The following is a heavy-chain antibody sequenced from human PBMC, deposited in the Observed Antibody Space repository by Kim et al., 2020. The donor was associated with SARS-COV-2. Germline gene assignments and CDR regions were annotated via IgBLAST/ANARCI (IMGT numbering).Heavy chain of an antibody. V-gene: IGHV7-4-1*02. CDR3: AREFYSYGRLAFDI. Sequence: ASVKVSCKASGYTFTSYAMNWVRQAPGQGLEWMGWINTNTGNPTYAQGFTGRFVFSLDTSVSTAYLQISSLKAEDTAVYYCAREFYSYGRLAFDIWGQGTMVTVSS. CDR2: INTNTGNP. D-gene: IGHD5-18*01. CDR1: GYTFTSYA. J-gene: IGHJ3*02.